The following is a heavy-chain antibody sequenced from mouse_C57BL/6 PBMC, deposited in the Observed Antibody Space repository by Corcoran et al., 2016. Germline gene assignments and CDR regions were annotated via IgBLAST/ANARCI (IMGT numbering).Heavy chain of an antibody. CDR1: GYTCTDYD. CDR2: INPNNGGT. Sequence: VQLQQSGPELVKPGASVKISCKASGYTCTDYDMNWVKQSHGKSLEWIGDINPNNGGTSYNQKFKGKATLTVDKSSSTAYMELRSLTSEDSAVYYCARRVYYGSYFDYWGQGTTLTVSS. J-gene: IGHJ2*01. V-gene: IGHV1-26*01. CDR3: ARRVYYGSYFDY. D-gene: IGHD1-1*01.